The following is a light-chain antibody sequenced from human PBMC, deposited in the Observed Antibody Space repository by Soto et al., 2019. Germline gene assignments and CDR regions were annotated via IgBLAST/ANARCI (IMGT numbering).Light chain of an antibody. CDR3: SSYAGSNIGV. V-gene: IGLV2-8*01. Sequence: QSVLTQPPSASGSPGQSVTISCTGTSSDVGGYNYVSWYQHHPGKAPRLVIYEVSKRPSGVPDRFSGSKSGNTASLTVSGLQAEDEADYYRSSYAGSNIGVFGGGNKLTVL. CDR1: SSDVGGYNY. CDR2: EVS. J-gene: IGLJ3*02.